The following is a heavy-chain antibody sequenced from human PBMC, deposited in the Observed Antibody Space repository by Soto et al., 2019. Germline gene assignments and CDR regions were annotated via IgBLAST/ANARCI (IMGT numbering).Heavy chain of an antibody. Sequence: GGSLRLSCTVSGFAFNNYGINWVRQAPGKGLEWVSSISKSDYTYYSDSVKGLFAISRDNAKSSVSLQMNTLRVEDTAVYYCAREDSIIIPAVSDFWGQGTLVTVS. D-gene: IGHD2-2*01. CDR3: AREDSIIIPAVSDF. CDR2: ISKSDYT. V-gene: IGHV3-21*01. J-gene: IGHJ4*02. CDR1: GFAFNNYG.